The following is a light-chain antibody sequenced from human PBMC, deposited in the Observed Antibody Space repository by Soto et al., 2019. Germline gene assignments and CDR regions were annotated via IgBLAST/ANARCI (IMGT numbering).Light chain of an antibody. CDR2: DVS. J-gene: IGLJ3*02. V-gene: IGLV2-11*01. CDR1: SGDVGSYNY. CDR3: CSYAGSYTRV. Sequence: QSVLTQPRSVSGSPGQSVTISCTGTSGDVGSYNYVSWYQQHPGKAPKLMIYDVSKRPSGVPDRFSGSKSGNTASLTISGLQAEDEADYYCCSYAGSYTRVFGGGTKVTVL.